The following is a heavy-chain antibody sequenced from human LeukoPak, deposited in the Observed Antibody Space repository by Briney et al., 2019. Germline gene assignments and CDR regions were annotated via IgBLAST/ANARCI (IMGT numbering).Heavy chain of an antibody. CDR1: GGSFSGYY. J-gene: IGHJ4*02. Sequence: PSETLSLTCAVYGGSFSGYYWSWIRQPPGKGLEWIGEINHSGSTNYNPSLKSRVTISVDTSKHQFSLMRSSVTAADTAVYYCARSRGYSVTADYWGQGTLVTVSS. V-gene: IGHV4-34*01. CDR3: ARSRGYSVTADY. CDR2: INHSGST. D-gene: IGHD5-18*01.